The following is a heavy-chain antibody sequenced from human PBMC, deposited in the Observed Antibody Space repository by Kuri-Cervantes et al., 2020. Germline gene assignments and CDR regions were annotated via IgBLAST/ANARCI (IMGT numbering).Heavy chain of an antibody. J-gene: IGHJ6*02. Sequence: GGSLRLSCAASRFTVSSNYMSWVRQAPGKGLEWVSVIYSGGSTYYADSVKGRFTISRDNSKNTLYLQTNSLRAEDTAVYYCAREEGDPLLYGMDVWGQGTTVTVSS. D-gene: IGHD2-2*01. CDR1: RFTVSSNY. CDR2: IYSGGST. V-gene: IGHV3-66*01. CDR3: AREEGDPLLYGMDV.